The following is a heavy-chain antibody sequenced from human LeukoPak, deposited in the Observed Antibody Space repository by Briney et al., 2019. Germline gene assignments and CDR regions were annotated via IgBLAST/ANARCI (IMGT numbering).Heavy chain of an antibody. CDR2: ISGSGAST. CDR1: GGSISSSD. D-gene: IGHD3-9*01. Sequence: ETLSLTCTVSGGSISSSDNYWGWIRQAPGRGLEWVSGISGSGASTYSANSVKGRFTISRDNSKNTLYLQMNSLRAEDTAVYYCAKDLYLTGYSFDYWGQGTLVTVSS. V-gene: IGHV3-23*01. J-gene: IGHJ4*02. CDR3: AKDLYLTGYSFDY.